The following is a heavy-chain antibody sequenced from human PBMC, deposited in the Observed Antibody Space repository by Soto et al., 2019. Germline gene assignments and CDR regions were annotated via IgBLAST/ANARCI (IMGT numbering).Heavy chain of an antibody. V-gene: IGHV4-31*03. CDR1: GGSISSGGYY. CDR3: ARICSGGSCPN. D-gene: IGHD2-15*01. Sequence: PSETLSLTCTVSGGSISSGGYYWSWIRQHPGKGLEWIGYIYYSGSTYYNPSLKSRVTISVDTSKNQFSLKLSSVTAADTAVYCCARICSGGSCPNWGQRTLVPVSS. CDR2: IYYSGST. J-gene: IGHJ4*02.